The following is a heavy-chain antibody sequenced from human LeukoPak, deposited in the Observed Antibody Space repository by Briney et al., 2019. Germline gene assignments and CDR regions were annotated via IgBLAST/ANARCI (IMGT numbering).Heavy chain of an antibody. J-gene: IGHJ4*02. CDR2: IYTSGST. CDR1: GGSISSYY. CDR3: ARYNPAFDY. D-gene: IGHD1-14*01. V-gene: IGHV4-4*07. Sequence: SQTLSLTCTVSGGSISSYYSRWIRQPAGKGLECIGLIYTSGSTNYNPSLKSRVTISADMSKNQFSLKVSSVTAADTAVYYCARYNPAFDYWGQGTLVTVSS.